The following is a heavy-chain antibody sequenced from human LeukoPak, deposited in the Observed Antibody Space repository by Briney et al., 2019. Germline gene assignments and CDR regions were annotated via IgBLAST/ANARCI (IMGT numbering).Heavy chain of an antibody. J-gene: IGHJ4*02. Sequence: LGGSLRLSCAASGFTFSSSAMSWVRQAPGKGLEWVSVISGSGGDTYYADSVKGRLTISGDNSKNTVYLQMNSLRAEDTALYYCAKGGVYGDYCFDYWGQGTLVTVSS. CDR2: ISGSGGDT. CDR1: GFTFSSSA. D-gene: IGHD4-17*01. V-gene: IGHV3-23*01. CDR3: AKGGVYGDYCFDY.